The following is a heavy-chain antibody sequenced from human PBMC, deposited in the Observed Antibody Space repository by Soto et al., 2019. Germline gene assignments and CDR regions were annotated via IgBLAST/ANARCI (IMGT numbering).Heavy chain of an antibody. CDR1: EFAFSSYN. J-gene: IGHJ6*02. Sequence: LRLSCLASEFAFSSYNMNWVRQAPGKGLEWVSSISSSGSSINYGESVKGRFTISRDNAKNSLYLQMNGLRGEDTAIYYCARDKKLGRLLTPSYILDVWGQGTTVTVSS. CDR2: ISSSGSSI. D-gene: IGHD3-16*01. V-gene: IGHV3-21*01. CDR3: ARDKKLGRLLTPSYILDV.